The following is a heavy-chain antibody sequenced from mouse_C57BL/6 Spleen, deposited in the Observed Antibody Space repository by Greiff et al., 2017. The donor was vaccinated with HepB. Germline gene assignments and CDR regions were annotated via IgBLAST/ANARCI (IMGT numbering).Heavy chain of an antibody. V-gene: IGHV14-1*01. CDR3: TSYYYGSSPFAY. J-gene: IGHJ3*01. Sequence: EVQLQQSGAELVRPGASVKLSCTASGFNIKDYYMHWVKQRPEQGLEWIGRIDPEDGDTEYAPKFQGKATMTAETSSNTAYLQLSSLTSEDTAVYYCTSYYYGSSPFAYWGQGTLVTVSA. D-gene: IGHD1-1*01. CDR2: IDPEDGDT. CDR1: GFNIKDYY.